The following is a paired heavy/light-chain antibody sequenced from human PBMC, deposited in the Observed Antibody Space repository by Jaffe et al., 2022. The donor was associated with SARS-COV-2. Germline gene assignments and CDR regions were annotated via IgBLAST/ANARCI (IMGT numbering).Light chain of an antibody. CDR3: QQAKSFPST. Sequence: DIQMTQSPSSVSAAVGDRVTITCRASQDIGSWLAWYQQKPGKAPNLLVYLASRLESGVPSRFSGSGTGTDFTLTISSLQSEDVATYYCQQAKSFPSTFGQGTKLEIK. J-gene: IGKJ2*02. CDR1: QDIGSW. V-gene: IGKV1-12*01. CDR2: LAS.
Heavy chain of an antibody. Sequence: QLQLQESGPGLVKPSETLSLTCTVSGVFISNTRYYWGCVRQSPGKGLEWIGSVFYSGITNYNPSVKSRVTMSVDTSKNQFSLKVTSVTATDTAVYYCARHAAGDYRLAFDIWGQGALFTVSS. CDR2: VFYSGIT. V-gene: IGHV4-39*01. D-gene: IGHD3-10*01. CDR3: ARHAAGDYRLAFDI. J-gene: IGHJ3*02. CDR1: GVFISNTRYY.